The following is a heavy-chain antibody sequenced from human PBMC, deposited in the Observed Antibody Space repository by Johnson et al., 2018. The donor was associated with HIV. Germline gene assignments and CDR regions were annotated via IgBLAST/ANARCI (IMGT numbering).Heavy chain of an antibody. Sequence: VQLVESGGDLIQPGGSLRLSCAASGFTVSSPYMSWVRQAPGKGLEWLSVLYSDGRTYYADSVKARFTISRDGSKNTLFLQMNSLRAEDTAVYYCARRCSSSSCSHGAFDIWGQGTVVTVSS. J-gene: IGHJ3*02. V-gene: IGHV3-53*01. D-gene: IGHD2-2*01. CDR1: GFTVSSPY. CDR3: ARRCSSSSCSHGAFDI. CDR2: LYSDGRT.